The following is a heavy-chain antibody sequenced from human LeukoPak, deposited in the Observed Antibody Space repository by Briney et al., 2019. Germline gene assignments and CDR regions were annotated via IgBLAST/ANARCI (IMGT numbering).Heavy chain of an antibody. Sequence: GESLKISCKGSGYSFTSNWIGWVRQMPGKGLEWMGIIYPGDSDTRYSPSFQGQVTISADKSISTAYLQWSSLKASDTAMYYCARIASIAVAGTTRDYWGQGTLVTVSS. D-gene: IGHD6-19*01. CDR3: ARIASIAVAGTTRDY. V-gene: IGHV5-51*01. J-gene: IGHJ4*02. CDR1: GYSFTSNW. CDR2: IYPGDSDT.